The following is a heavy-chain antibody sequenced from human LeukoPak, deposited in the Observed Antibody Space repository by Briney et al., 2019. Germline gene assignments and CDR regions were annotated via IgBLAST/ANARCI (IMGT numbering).Heavy chain of an antibody. CDR1: GGSLSSYY. Sequence: SETLSLTCTVSGGSLSSYYWSWIRQPPGKGLEWIGYIYYSGSTNYNPSLKSRVTISVDTSKNQFFLKLSSVTAADTAVYYCARGGCDSTSCYTRSWFDPWGQGTLVTVSS. D-gene: IGHD2-2*02. J-gene: IGHJ5*02. CDR2: IYYSGST. V-gene: IGHV4-59*01. CDR3: ARGGCDSTSCYTRSWFDP.